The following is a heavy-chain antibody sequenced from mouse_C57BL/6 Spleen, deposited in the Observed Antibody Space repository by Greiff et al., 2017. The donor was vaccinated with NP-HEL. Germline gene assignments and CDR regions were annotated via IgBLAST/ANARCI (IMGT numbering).Heavy chain of an antibody. CDR3: AIYDYDFDY. J-gene: IGHJ2*01. Sequence: DVQLQESGPGLVKPSQSLSLTCSVTGYSITSGYYWNWIRQFPGNKLEWMGYISYDGSNNYNPSLKNRISITRDTSKNQFFLKLNSVTTEDTATYYCAIYDYDFDYWGQGTTLTVSS. CDR2: ISYDGSN. V-gene: IGHV3-6*01. D-gene: IGHD2-4*01. CDR1: GYSITSGYY.